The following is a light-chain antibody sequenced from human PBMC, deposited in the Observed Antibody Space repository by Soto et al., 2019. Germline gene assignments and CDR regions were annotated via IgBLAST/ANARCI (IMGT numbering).Light chain of an antibody. Sequence: QSALTQPASVSGSPGQSITISCTGTSSDVGGYNYVSWYQQHPGKAPKLMIYEVSNRPSGVSNRFSGSKSGNTASLTISGLQAEDEADYYCSSYTSSSLFVFGPGTKVTV. CDR3: SSYTSSSLFV. J-gene: IGLJ1*01. CDR2: EVS. CDR1: SSDVGGYNY. V-gene: IGLV2-14*01.